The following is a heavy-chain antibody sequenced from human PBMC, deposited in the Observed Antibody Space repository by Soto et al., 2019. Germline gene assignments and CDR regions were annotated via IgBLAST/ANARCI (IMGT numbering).Heavy chain of an antibody. Sequence: SETLSLTCAVYGGSFSGYYWSWIRQPPGKGLEWIGEINHSGSTNYNPSLKSRVTISVDTSKNQFSLKLSSVTAADTAVYYCARWLQGSTAFDIWGQGTMVTVSS. CDR3: ARWLQGSTAFDI. J-gene: IGHJ3*02. D-gene: IGHD5-18*01. CDR1: GGSFSGYY. CDR2: INHSGST. V-gene: IGHV4-34*01.